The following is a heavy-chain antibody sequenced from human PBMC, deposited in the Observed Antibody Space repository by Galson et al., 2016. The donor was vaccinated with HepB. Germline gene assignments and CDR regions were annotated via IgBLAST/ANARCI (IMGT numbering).Heavy chain of an antibody. D-gene: IGHD4-17*01. CDR3: ARLLPTVTAGRDYFDY. J-gene: IGHJ4*02. Sequence: SVKVSCKASGYTFTNYGITWVRQAPGQGLEWMGWISVYDGNTNYAQKLQGRVTMTTDTSTSTAYMEVRNLRPDDTAVYYCARLLPTVTAGRDYFDYWGQGSLVTVSS. CDR2: ISVYDGNT. V-gene: IGHV1-18*04. CDR1: GYTFTNYG.